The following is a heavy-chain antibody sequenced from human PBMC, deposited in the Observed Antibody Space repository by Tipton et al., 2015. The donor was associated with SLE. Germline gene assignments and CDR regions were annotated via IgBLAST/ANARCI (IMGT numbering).Heavy chain of an antibody. Sequence: TLSLTCTVSGGSISSSSYYWGWIRQPPGKGLEWIGSIYYSGSTYYNPSLKSRVTISVDKSNNLFSLKLSSVTAADTAVYYCARVRGAFDYWGQGTLVTVSS. V-gene: IGHV4-39*07. D-gene: IGHD3-10*01. J-gene: IGHJ4*02. CDR3: ARVRGAFDY. CDR1: GGSISSSSYY. CDR2: IYYSGST.